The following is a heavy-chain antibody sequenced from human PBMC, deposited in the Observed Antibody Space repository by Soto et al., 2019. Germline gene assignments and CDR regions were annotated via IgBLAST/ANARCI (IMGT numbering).Heavy chain of an antibody. V-gene: IGHV4-59*01. CDR2: IYYSGST. J-gene: IGHJ5*02. CDR1: GGSISSYY. Sequence: SETLSLTCTVSGGSISSYYWSWIRQPPGKGLEWIGYIYYSGSTNYNPSLKSRVTISVDTSKNQFSLKLSSVTAADTAVYYCARVPWQYNWFDPWGQGTLVTVSS. CDR3: ARVPWQYNWFDP. D-gene: IGHD6-19*01.